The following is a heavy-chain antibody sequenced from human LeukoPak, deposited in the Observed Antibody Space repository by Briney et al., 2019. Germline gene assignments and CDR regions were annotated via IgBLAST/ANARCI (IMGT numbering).Heavy chain of an antibody. D-gene: IGHD3-10*01. CDR1: GFTFSSYS. Sequence: VGSLRLSSAASGFTFSSYSMNWVRQAPGKGLEWVSYISSSSSTIYYADSVKGRFTISRDNAKNSLYLQMNSLRAEDTAVYYCASWGSYRSGYFDYWGQGTLVTVSS. J-gene: IGHJ4*02. CDR3: ASWGSYRSGYFDY. V-gene: IGHV3-48*01. CDR2: ISSSSSTI.